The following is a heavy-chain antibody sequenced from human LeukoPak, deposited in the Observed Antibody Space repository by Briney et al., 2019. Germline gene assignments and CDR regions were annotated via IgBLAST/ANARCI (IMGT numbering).Heavy chain of an antibody. J-gene: IGHJ6*02. CDR3: AREYRDRNTCYLVDV. CDR2: ISYDATNK. CDR1: GFSFSTYA. V-gene: IGHV3-30*04. Sequence: GGSLKLSCEASGFSFSTYAMHWVRQAPGKGLEWVAIISYDATNKYYADSLKGRFTISRDNSKRTLFLQMNSLRLEDTAVYYCAREYRDRNTCYLVDVWGQGTTVTVSS. D-gene: IGHD2-21*02.